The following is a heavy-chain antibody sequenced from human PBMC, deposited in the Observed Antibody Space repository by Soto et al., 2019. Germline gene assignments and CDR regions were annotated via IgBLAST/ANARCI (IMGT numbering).Heavy chain of an antibody. CDR1: GYIFTAYS. CDR2: VNPSGGSA. V-gene: IGHV1-46*01. CDR3: AREENCRGGTCYSEYFHH. D-gene: IGHD2-15*01. Sequence: QVQLVQSGAEVKKPGASVKVSGKTSGYIFTAYSMHWVRQAPGHGLEWMGVVNPSGGSAHYAQSFEGRVTLTRDTSTSTFYMELSSLRSEDTAVYYCAREENCRGGTCYSEYFHHWGQGTLVTDSS. J-gene: IGHJ1*01.